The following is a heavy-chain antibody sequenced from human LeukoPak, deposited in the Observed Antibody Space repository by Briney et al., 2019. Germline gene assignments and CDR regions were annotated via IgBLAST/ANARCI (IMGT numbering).Heavy chain of an antibody. CDR1: GYSISSGYY. D-gene: IGHD4-17*01. CDR2: SYHSGST. J-gene: IGHJ3*02. V-gene: IGHV4-38-2*01. Sequence: NSSETLSLTCAVSGYSISSGYYWGWIRQPPGKGLEGIGSSYHSGSTYYTPSLKSRVTISVDTSKNQFSLKLSSVTAADTAVYYCARLHLLSDYGDQNAFDIWGQGTMVTVSS. CDR3: ARLHLLSDYGDQNAFDI.